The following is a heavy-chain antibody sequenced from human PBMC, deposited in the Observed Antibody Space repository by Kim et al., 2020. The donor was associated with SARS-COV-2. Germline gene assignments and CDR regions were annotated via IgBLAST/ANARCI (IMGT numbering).Heavy chain of an antibody. CDR1: GFTFSSYW. J-gene: IGHJ4*02. Sequence: GGSLRLSCAASGFTFSSYWMSWVRQAPGKGLEWVANIKQDGSEKYYVDSVKGRFTISRDNAKNSLYLQMNSLRAEDTAVYYCARGSPHYDRTLYYFDYWGQGTLVTVSS. V-gene: IGHV3-7*01. D-gene: IGHD3-22*01. CDR3: ARGSPHYDRTLYYFDY. CDR2: IKQDGSEK.